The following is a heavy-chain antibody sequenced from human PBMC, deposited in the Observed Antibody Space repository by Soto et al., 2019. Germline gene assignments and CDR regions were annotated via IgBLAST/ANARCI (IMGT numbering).Heavy chain of an antibody. CDR1: GFTLSSYS. V-gene: IGHV3-64*01. CDR2: ISSNGGTT. D-gene: IGHD1-26*01. Sequence: EVQLVESGGGLVQPGGSLRLSCAASGFTLSSYSMHWVRQAPGKGLEYVSAISSNGGTTSYANSVKGRFTISRDNSKNMLYLHMGSLRAEDMAVYYCGGYSGDGIWSWGQGTLVTVSS. CDR3: GGYSGDGIWS. J-gene: IGHJ5*02.